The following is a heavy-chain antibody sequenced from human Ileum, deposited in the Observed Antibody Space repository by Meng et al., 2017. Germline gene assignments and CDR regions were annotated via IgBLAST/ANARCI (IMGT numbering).Heavy chain of an antibody. CDR2: ISPSESDV. J-gene: IGHJ4*02. V-gene: IGHV5-51*01. CDR3: AGVKTIRDPFDY. CDR1: GYSFTNYW. Sequence: GESLKISCKGSGYSFTNYWVGWVRQRPGKGLEWMGIISPSESDVKYSPSFQGQVTISADKSISTAYLHWSSLKASDIAMYYCAGVKTIRDPFDYWGQGTLVTVSS. D-gene: IGHD3-10*01.